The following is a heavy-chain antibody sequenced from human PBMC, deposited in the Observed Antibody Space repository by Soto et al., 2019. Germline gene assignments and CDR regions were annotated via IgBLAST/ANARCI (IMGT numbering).Heavy chain of an antibody. J-gene: IGHJ4*02. V-gene: IGHV1-18*01. D-gene: IGHD3-10*01. CDR1: GYTFTDHG. CDR2: VSSYNGNT. Sequence: ASVKVSCKTSGYTFTDHGIDWVRQAPGQGLEWVGWVSSYNGNTNYAYNLKDRVIMTTDASTSTAYMELRGLGSDDTAVYYCAREVEGSYSPADFWGQGTPVTVSS. CDR3: AREVEGSYSPADF.